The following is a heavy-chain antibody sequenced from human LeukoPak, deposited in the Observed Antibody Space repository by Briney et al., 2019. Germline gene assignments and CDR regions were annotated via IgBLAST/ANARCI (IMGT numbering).Heavy chain of an antibody. CDR1: GFTFSSYI. D-gene: IGHD3-22*01. CDR3: ARKYDSSGYYYVGAFDI. J-gene: IGHJ3*02. Sequence: GGSLRLSCAASGFTFSSYIMNWVRQAPGKGPEWVSSISSSSAYIYYADSVKGRFTISRDNAKSSLFLQMNSLRDEDTAVYYCARKYDSSGYYYVGAFDIWGQGTMVTVSS. CDR2: ISSSSAYI. V-gene: IGHV3-21*04.